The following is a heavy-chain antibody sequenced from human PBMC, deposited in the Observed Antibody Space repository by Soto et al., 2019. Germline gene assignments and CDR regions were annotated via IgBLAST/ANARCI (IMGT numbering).Heavy chain of an antibody. CDR2: IYSGGST. CDR3: ARVEYGGNVWSDY. CDR1: GFTVSSNY. Sequence: EVQLVESGGGLIQPGGSLRLSCAASGFTVSSNYMSWVRQAPGKGLEWVSVIYSGGSTYYADSVKGRFTISRDNFKNTLYLQMNSLRAEDTAVYYCARVEYGGNVWSDYWGQGTLVTVSS. D-gene: IGHD2-15*01. J-gene: IGHJ4*02. V-gene: IGHV3-53*01.